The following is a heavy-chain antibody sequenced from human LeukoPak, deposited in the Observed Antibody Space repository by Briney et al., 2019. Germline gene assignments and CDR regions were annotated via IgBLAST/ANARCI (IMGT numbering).Heavy chain of an antibody. Sequence: GRSLRLSCAASGFTFSSYAMHWVRRAPGKGLEWVAVISYDGSNKYYADSVKGRFTISRDNSKNTLYLQMNSLRAEDTAVYYCASLLSDFDYWGQGTLVTVPS. J-gene: IGHJ4*02. V-gene: IGHV3-30-3*01. D-gene: IGHD2/OR15-2a*01. CDR2: ISYDGSNK. CDR1: GFTFSSYA. CDR3: ASLLSDFDY.